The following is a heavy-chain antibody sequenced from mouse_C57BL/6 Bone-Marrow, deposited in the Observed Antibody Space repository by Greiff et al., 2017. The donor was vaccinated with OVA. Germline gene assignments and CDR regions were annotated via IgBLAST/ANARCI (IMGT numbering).Heavy chain of an antibody. CDR2: IDPETGGT. Sequence: VQLQQSGAELVRPGASVTLSCKASGYTFTDYEMHWVKQTPVHGLEWIGAIDPETGGTAYNQKFKGKAILTADKSSSTAYMELRSLTSEDSAVYYCYRWLLYYFDYWGQGTTLTVSS. CDR1: GYTFTDYE. J-gene: IGHJ2*01. D-gene: IGHD2-3*01. V-gene: IGHV1-15*01. CDR3: YRWLLYYFDY.